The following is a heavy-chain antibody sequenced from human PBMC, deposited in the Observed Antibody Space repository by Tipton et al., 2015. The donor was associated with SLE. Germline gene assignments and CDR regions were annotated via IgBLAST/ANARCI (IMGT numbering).Heavy chain of an antibody. Sequence: QSGAEVKKPGESLKISCKGSGYSFSSYWIGWVRQLPGRGLEWMGIIYPGDSDTRYSPSFQGQVTISADKSIGTAYLQWSSLKASDTAIYYCARPAAAYHDWMDVWGQGTTVTVSS. CDR1: GYSFSSYW. CDR2: IYPGDSDT. CDR3: ARPAAAYHDWMDV. J-gene: IGHJ6*02. V-gene: IGHV5-51*03. D-gene: IGHD3-3*01.